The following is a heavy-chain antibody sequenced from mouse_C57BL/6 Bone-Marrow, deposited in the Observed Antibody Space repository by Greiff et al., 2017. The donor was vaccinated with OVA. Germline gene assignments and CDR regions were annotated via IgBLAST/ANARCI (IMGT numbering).Heavy chain of an antibody. CDR1: EYEFPSHD. Sequence: EVKLMESGGGLVQPGESLTLSCESNEYEFPSHDMSWVRKTPEQRLELVAAINSDGGSTYYPDTMERRLIISRDNTKKTLYLQMSSLRSEDAALYYCARLSNYDYAMDYWGQGTSVTVSS. D-gene: IGHD2-5*01. CDR2: INSDGGST. J-gene: IGHJ4*01. V-gene: IGHV5-2*01. CDR3: ARLSNYDYAMDY.